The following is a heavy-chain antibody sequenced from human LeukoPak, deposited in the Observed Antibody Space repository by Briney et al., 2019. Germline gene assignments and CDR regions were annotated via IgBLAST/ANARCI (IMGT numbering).Heavy chain of an antibody. Sequence: GGTLRLSCVGSGFTFSSYGMSWVRQAPGKGLEWVSAISGSGGSPYYADSVKGRFTISRDNSKNTLYLQMGSLRAEDMAVYYCARSRTPRRVTINRDAFDIWGQGTMVTVSS. CDR1: GFTFSSYG. CDR2: ISGSGGSP. D-gene: IGHD3-9*01. CDR3: ARSRTPRRVTINRDAFDI. J-gene: IGHJ3*02. V-gene: IGHV3-23*01.